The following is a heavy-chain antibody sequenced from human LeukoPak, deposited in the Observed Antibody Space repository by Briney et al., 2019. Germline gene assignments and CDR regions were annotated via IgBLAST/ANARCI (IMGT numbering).Heavy chain of an antibody. V-gene: IGHV3-74*01. CDR2: INSDGSNT. CDR3: ARVRLRGYSFDAFDI. Sequence: GGSLRLSCAASGFTFSSYWMHWVRQAPGKGLVWVSRINSDGSNTNYADSVKGRLTISRDNAKNTLYLQMNSLRAEDTAVYYCARVRLRGYSFDAFDIWGQGTMVTVSS. D-gene: IGHD5-18*01. J-gene: IGHJ3*02. CDR1: GFTFSSYW.